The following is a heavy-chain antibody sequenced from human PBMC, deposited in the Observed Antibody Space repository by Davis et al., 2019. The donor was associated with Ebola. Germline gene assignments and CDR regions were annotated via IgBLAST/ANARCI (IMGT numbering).Heavy chain of an antibody. CDR3: ASGAVTTPHGMDV. V-gene: IGHV1-45*02. CDR1: GYTFTYRY. D-gene: IGHD4-17*01. J-gene: IGHJ6*04. Sequence: SVKVSCKASGYTFTYRYLHWVRQAPGQALEWMGWITPFNGNTNYAQKFQDRVTITRDRSMSTAYMELSSLRSEDTAMYYCASGAVTTPHGMDVWGKGTTVTVSS. CDR2: ITPFNGNT.